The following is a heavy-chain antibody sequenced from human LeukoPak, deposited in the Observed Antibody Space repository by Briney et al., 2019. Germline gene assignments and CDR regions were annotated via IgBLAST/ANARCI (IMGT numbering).Heavy chain of an antibody. CDR1: GYTFTGYY. CDR3: ARAPDFWSGYRYYFDY. CDR2: INPNSGGT. J-gene: IGHJ4*02. Sequence: ASVKVSCKASGYTFTGYYMHWVRQAPGQGLEWMGWINPNSGGTNYAQKLQGRVTMTRDTSISTAYMELSRLRSDDTAVYYCARAPDFWSGYRYYFDYWGQGTPVTVSS. D-gene: IGHD3-3*01. V-gene: IGHV1-2*02.